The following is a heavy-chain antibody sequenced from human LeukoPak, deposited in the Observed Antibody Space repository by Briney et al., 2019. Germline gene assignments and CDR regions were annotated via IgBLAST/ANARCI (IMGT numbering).Heavy chain of an antibody. J-gene: IGHJ5*02. CDR3: AREQWLDPSNWFDP. Sequence: PGGSLRLSCAASGFTFSSYAMHWVRQAPGKGLEWVAVISYDGGNKYYADSVKGRFTISRDNSKNTLYLQMNSLRAEDTAVYYCAREQWLDPSNWFDPWGQGTLVTVSS. CDR2: ISYDGGNK. D-gene: IGHD6-19*01. V-gene: IGHV3-30*04. CDR1: GFTFSSYA.